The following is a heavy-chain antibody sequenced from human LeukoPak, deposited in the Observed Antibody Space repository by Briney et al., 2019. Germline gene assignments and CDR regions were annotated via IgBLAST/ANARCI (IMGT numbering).Heavy chain of an antibody. J-gene: IGHJ4*02. Sequence: PSETLSLTCTVSGDSVTNDFFWGWVRQPPGKELEWIGSFCLGRDTYYRPSLKSRVTISVDTSENQFSLNLNSVTAADTAVYYCARWASISREPGGFFDHWGQRTLVTVSS. V-gene: IGHV4-38-2*02. D-gene: IGHD1-14*01. CDR2: FCLGRDT. CDR1: GDSVTNDFF. CDR3: ARWASISREPGGFFDH.